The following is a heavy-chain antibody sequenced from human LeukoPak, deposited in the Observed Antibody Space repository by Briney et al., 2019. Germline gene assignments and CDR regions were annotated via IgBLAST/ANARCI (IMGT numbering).Heavy chain of an antibody. Sequence: GGSLKLSCAASGFTFTSYDMHWVRQAPGKGLEWVAFIRFDGSDQYYADSVKGRFTISRDNSKNTLYVQMNSLRADDTAVYYCATDGVASEYWGQGTLVTVSS. CDR3: ATDGVASEY. CDR2: IRFDGSDQ. CDR1: GFTFTSYD. J-gene: IGHJ4*02. V-gene: IGHV3-30*02. D-gene: IGHD3-10*01.